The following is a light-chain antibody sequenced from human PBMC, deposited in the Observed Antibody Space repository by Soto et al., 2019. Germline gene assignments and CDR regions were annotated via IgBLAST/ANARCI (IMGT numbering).Light chain of an antibody. J-gene: IGKJ4*01. CDR1: QVISNW. V-gene: IGKV1-12*01. Sequence: DIQMTQSPSSVSAAVGDRVTITSRASQVISNWLSWYQQKPGKAPKPLIYAASTLHTGVPSRFSGSGSGTDVTLTISSLQPEDFATYYCLQANSVPLTFGGGTNVEI. CDR2: AAS. CDR3: LQANSVPLT.